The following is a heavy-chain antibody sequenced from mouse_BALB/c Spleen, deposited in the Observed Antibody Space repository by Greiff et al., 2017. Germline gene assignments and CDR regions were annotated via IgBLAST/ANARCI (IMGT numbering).Heavy chain of an antibody. D-gene: IGHD2-14*01. J-gene: IGHJ3*01. Sequence: VQLQQSGAELMKPGASVKISCKATGYTFSSYWIEWVKQRPGHGLEWIGEILPGSGSTNYNEKFKGKATFTADTSSNTAYMQLSSLTSEDSAVYYCARGGVDRYDKEVWFAYWGQGTLVTVSA. CDR1: GYTFSSYW. CDR3: ARGGVDRYDKEVWFAY. V-gene: IGHV1-9*01. CDR2: ILPGSGST.